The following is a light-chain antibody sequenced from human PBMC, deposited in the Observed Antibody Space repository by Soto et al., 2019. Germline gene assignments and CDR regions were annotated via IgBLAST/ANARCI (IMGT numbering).Light chain of an antibody. J-gene: IGKJ2*01. V-gene: IGKV3-11*01. CDR1: QSVSSY. CDR3: QQRSNWPPYT. CDR2: DAS. Sequence: EIVLTPSPATLSLSPGERATLSCRASQSVSSYLAWYQQKPGQAPRLLIYDASSRATGIPARFSGSGSGTDFTLTISSLEPEDFAVYYCQQRSNWPPYTFGQGTKLEIK.